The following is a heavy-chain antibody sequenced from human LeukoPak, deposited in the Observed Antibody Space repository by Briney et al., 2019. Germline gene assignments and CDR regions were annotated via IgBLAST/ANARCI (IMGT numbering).Heavy chain of an antibody. D-gene: IGHD3-9*01. CDR3: ARPDILTANDAFDI. CDR2: IYPGDSDT. V-gene: IGHV5-51*01. J-gene: IGHJ3*02. CDR1: GYVFASYW. Sequence: GESLKISRRATGYVFASYWIGWVRQMPGKGLEWMGIIYPGDSDTRYSPSFQGQVTISADKSISTAYLQWSSLKASDTAMYYCARPDILTANDAFDIWGQGTMVTVSS.